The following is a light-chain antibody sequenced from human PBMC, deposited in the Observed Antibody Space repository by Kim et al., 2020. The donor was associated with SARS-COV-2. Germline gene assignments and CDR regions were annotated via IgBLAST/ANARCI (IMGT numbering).Light chain of an antibody. J-gene: IGKJ4*01. Sequence: ASVGDRVTITCQASQDIRNYLNWYPQKPGIDPYLLIYDAANLETGVPSRFSGSGSGTDFTFTISSVQPEDIAKYYCQQYDNLPLTFGGGTKVQIK. CDR3: QQYDNLPLT. V-gene: IGKV1-33*01. CDR1: QDIRNY. CDR2: DAA.